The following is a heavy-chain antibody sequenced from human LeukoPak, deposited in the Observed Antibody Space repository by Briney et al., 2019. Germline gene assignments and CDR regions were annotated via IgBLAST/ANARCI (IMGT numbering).Heavy chain of an antibody. Sequence: NSSETLSLTCAVSGGSISSGGYSWSWIRQPPGKGLEWIGYIYYSGSTYYNPSLKSRVTISVDTSKNQFSLKLSSVTAADTAVYYCARDRSSYDYWGQGTLVTVSS. CDR3: ARDRSSYDY. V-gene: IGHV4-30-4*07. CDR2: IYYSGST. J-gene: IGHJ4*02. D-gene: IGHD6-13*01. CDR1: GGSISSGGYS.